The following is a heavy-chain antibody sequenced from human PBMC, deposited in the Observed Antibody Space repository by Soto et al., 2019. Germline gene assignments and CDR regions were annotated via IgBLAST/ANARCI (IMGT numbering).Heavy chain of an antibody. V-gene: IGHV4-30-4*01. CDR3: ARTYNWNYDYGMDV. CDR1: GGSISSGDYY. Sequence: SETLSLTCTVSGGSISSGDYYWSWIRQPPGKGLEWIGYIYYSGSTYYNPSLKSRVTISVDTSKNQFSLKLSSVTAADTAVYYCARTYNWNYDYGMDVWGQGTTVTVS. CDR2: IYYSGST. J-gene: IGHJ6*02. D-gene: IGHD1-20*01.